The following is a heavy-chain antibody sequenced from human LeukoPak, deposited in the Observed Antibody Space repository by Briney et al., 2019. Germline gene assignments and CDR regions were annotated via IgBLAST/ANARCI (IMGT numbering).Heavy chain of an antibody. CDR2: ISADSATT. CDR3: AREDASALDV. J-gene: IGHJ6*04. Sequence: GGSLRLSCAASGFNFGSYSMTWVRQAPGKGLEWVSVISADSATTFYADSVKGRFTISRDNAKNSLYLQMNSLRAEDTAVYYCAREDASALDVWGKGTTVTISS. D-gene: IGHD3-10*01. CDR1: GFNFGSYS. V-gene: IGHV3-23*01.